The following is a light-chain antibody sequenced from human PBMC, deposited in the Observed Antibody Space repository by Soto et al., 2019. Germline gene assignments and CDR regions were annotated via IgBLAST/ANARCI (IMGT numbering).Light chain of an antibody. V-gene: IGKV1-5*01. CDR3: QQYNSYLYT. CDR2: DAS. J-gene: IGKJ2*01. CDR1: QSISSW. Sequence: DIQMTQSPSTLSASVGERVTITCRASQSISSWLAWYQQKPGKAPKLLIYDASSLESGVPSRFSGSGSGTEFTLTISSLQPDDFATYDCQQYNSYLYTFGQGTKVDIK.